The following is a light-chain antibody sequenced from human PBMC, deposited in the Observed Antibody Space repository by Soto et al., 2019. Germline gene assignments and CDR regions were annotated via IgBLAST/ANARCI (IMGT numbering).Light chain of an antibody. Sequence: QSALTQPASVSGSPGQSITISCTGTSSDVGGYNYVSWYQQLPGTAPNLLVYGVTIRPSGVSNRFSGSKSGNTASLTISGLQAEDEADYYCSSYTTTTTLIVFGTGTKVTVL. V-gene: IGLV2-14*01. CDR1: SSDVGGYNY. J-gene: IGLJ1*01. CDR3: SSYTTTTTLIV. CDR2: GVT.